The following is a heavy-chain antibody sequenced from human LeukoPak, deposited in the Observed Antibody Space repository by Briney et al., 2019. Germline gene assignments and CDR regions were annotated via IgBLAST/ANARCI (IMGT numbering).Heavy chain of an antibody. CDR2: ISYDGSNK. V-gene: IGHV3-30*04. J-gene: IGHJ6*02. Sequence: GGSLRLSCAASGFTFSSYPMHWVRQAPGKGLEWVSVISYDGSNKYYADSVKGRFTISRDNSKHTLYLQMNSLRGEDTAVYYCARDRRSCSSTSCLHNYYYYGMDVWGQGTTVTVSS. CDR3: ARDRRSCSSTSCLHNYYYYGMDV. CDR1: GFTFSSYP. D-gene: IGHD2-2*01.